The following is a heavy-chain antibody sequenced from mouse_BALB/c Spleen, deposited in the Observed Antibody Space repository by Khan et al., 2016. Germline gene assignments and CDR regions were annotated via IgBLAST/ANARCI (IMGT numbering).Heavy chain of an antibody. CDR3: ARNGNRYERTWFAY. D-gene: IGHD2-14*01. Sequence: EVQLQESGPGLVKPSQSLSLTCTVTGYSITSDYAWNWIRQFPGNKLEWMGYISYSGSTSYNPPLKSRISITRATSKNQFFLQSNSVTTGDTATYYCARNGNRYERTWFAYWGQGTLVTVSA. CDR1: GYSITSDYA. CDR2: ISYSGST. V-gene: IGHV3-2*02. J-gene: IGHJ3*01.